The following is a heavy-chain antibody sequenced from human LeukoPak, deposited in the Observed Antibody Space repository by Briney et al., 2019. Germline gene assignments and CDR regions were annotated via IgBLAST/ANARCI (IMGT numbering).Heavy chain of an antibody. D-gene: IGHD3-22*01. Sequence: GGSLRLSCAASGFTFSSYWMSWVRQAPGKGLEWVANIKQDGSEKYYVDSVKGRFTISRDNAKNSLYLQMNSLRAEDTAVYYCARVDYYDSSGYHFDYWGQGTLVTVSS. CDR1: GFTFSSYW. J-gene: IGHJ4*02. CDR2: IKQDGSEK. V-gene: IGHV3-7*01. CDR3: ARVDYYDSSGYHFDY.